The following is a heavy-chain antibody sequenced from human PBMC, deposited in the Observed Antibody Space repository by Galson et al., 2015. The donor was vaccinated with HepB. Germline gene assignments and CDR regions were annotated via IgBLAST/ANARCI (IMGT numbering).Heavy chain of an antibody. CDR3: ARDYGVRMTTVAWFDP. D-gene: IGHD4-23*01. CDR1: GLTFSTCA. J-gene: IGHJ5*02. Sequence: SLRLSCAASGLTFSTCAMNWVRQAPGKGLEWVSYISSGSSTIYYADSVKGRFTISRDNAKNSLYLQMNSLRAEDTAVYYCARDYGVRMTTVAWFDPWGQGTLVTVSS. V-gene: IGHV3-48*01. CDR2: ISSGSSTI.